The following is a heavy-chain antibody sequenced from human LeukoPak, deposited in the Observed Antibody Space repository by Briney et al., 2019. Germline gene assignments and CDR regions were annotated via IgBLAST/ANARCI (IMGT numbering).Heavy chain of an antibody. CDR2: ISNDGSNK. Sequence: PGGSLRLSCAASGFTFSSYAMHWVRQAPGKGLEWVAVISNDGSNKYYADSVKGRFTISRDNSKNTLYLQMNSLRAEDTAVYYCARDGDTTLYYFDYWGQGTLVTVSS. J-gene: IGHJ4*02. V-gene: IGHV3-30*04. CDR3: ARDGDTTLYYFDY. CDR1: GFTFSSYA. D-gene: IGHD3-10*01.